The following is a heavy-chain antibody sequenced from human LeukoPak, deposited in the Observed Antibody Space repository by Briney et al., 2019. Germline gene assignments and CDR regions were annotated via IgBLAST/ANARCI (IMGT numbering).Heavy chain of an antibody. V-gene: IGHV3-15*07. Sequence: GGSLRLSCAASGFTFFDAWMNWVRQAPGKGLEWVGRIKRRADGGTADYAAPVEGRFTISRDDSKNTLYLQMNSLKTEDTAVYYCTTGNWGPYWGQGTLVTVSS. D-gene: IGHD7-27*01. J-gene: IGHJ4*02. CDR1: GFTFFDAW. CDR2: IKRRADGGTA. CDR3: TTGNWGPY.